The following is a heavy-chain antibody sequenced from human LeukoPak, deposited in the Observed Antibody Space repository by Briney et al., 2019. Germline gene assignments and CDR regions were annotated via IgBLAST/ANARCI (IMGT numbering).Heavy chain of an antibody. V-gene: IGHV3-7*01. CDR2: IKQDGSEK. D-gene: IGHD3-22*01. CDR1: GFTFSSYW. J-gene: IGHJ4*02. Sequence: GGSLRLSCAASGFTFSSYWMSWVRQAPGKGLEWVANIKQDGSEKYYVDSVKGRFTISRDNAKNSLYLQMNSLRAEDTAVYYCAREGLDYYDSSGHSDYWGQGTLVTVSS. CDR3: AREGLDYYDSSGHSDY.